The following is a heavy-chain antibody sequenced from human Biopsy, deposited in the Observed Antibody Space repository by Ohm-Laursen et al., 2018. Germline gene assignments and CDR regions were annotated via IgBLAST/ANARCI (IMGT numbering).Heavy chain of an antibody. Sequence: SLRLSCAASEFSFSDYHMTWIRQTPGKGLEWVSYISPSGTNVNSADFVRGRFSSSRDNAKNSLYLQMHSLRAEDTAVYYCARDTRWSPYSMDVWGQGTTVTVSS. J-gene: IGHJ6*02. CDR3: ARDTRWSPYSMDV. D-gene: IGHD4-23*01. V-gene: IGHV3-11*01. CDR2: ISPSGTNV. CDR1: EFSFSDYH.